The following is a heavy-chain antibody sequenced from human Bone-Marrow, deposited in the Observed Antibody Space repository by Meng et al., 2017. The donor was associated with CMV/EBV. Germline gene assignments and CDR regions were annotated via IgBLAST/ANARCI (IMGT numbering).Heavy chain of an antibody. V-gene: IGHV4-31*03. CDR3: ARQFYDGAFDI. D-gene: IGHD2/OR15-2a*01. Sequence: SETLSLTCTVSGGSISSGGYYWSWIRQHPGKGLEWIGYIYYSGSTYYNPSLKSRVTISVDTSKNQFSLKLSSVTAADTAVYYCARQFYDGAFDIWGQGTMVTVSS. J-gene: IGHJ3*02. CDR2: IYYSGST. CDR1: GGSISSGGYY.